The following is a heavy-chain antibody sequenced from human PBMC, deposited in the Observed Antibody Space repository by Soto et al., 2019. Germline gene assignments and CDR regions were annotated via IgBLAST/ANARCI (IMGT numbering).Heavy chain of an antibody. CDR2: IGHITTTP. J-gene: IGHJ4*02. V-gene: IGHV3-23*01. D-gene: IGHD3-10*01. Sequence: VQLLESGGGLVQPGGSLRLSYVASGFTFTNNAMSWVRQAPGKGLEWVSLIGHITTTPHYPDSERGRFTISRDTSRNTPYLQMTSLRAEDTAIYYCAEVIGTGIYRGYVVYWVLGLLVAVFS. CDR3: AEVIGTGIYRGYVVY. CDR1: GFTFTNNA.